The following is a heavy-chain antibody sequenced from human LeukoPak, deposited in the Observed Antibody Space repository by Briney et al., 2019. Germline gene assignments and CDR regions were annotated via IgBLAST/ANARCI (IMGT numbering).Heavy chain of an antibody. Sequence: SETLSLTCTVSGGSISSGSYYWSWIRQPPGKGLEWIGDIYHTGRTSYNPSLKSRVTISVDRSKNQFSLKLSSVTAADTAVYYCARDQGGYFDYWGQGTLVTVSS. V-gene: IGHV4-30-2*01. J-gene: IGHJ4*02. CDR2: IYHTGRT. D-gene: IGHD1-26*01. CDR3: ARDQGGYFDY. CDR1: GGSISSGSYY.